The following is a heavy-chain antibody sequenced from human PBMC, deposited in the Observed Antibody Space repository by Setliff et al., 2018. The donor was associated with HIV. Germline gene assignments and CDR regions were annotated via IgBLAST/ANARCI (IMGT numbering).Heavy chain of an antibody. D-gene: IGHD4-17*01. CDR3: ATTSVSGFDR. V-gene: IGHV1-69-2*01. J-gene: IGHJ4*02. CDR1: GYSFTAYG. Sequence: ASVKVSCKASGYSFTAYGISWVRQAPGQGLEWLGRFDPEDGGTMYSEKFQGRLTLSADSSTDTAYLELSKLSSEDTAIYYCATTSVSGFDRWGQGTLVTVSS. CDR2: FDPEDGGT.